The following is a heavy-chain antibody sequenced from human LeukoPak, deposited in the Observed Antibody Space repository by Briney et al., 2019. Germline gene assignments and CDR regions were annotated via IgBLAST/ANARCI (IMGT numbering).Heavy chain of an antibody. D-gene: IGHD3-16*02. Sequence: SQTLSLTCAVSGGSISSGGYSWSWIRQPPGKGLEWIGYIYHSGSTYYNPSLKSRVTISVDRSKNQFSLKLSSETAADTAVYYCARGAVPWGSYRSARAGVFDPWGQGTLVTVPS. V-gene: IGHV4-30-2*01. CDR2: IYHSGST. CDR3: ARGAVPWGSYRSARAGVFDP. CDR1: GGSISSGGYS. J-gene: IGHJ5*02.